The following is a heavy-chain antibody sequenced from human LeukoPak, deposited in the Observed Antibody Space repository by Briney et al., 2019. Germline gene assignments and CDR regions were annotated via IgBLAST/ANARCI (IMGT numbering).Heavy chain of an antibody. V-gene: IGHV1-46*01. J-gene: IGHJ4*02. D-gene: IGHD6-19*01. CDR2: INPSGGST. CDR3: ARDWEQWIIDY. Sequence: ASVKVSCKASGYTFTSYYMHWVRQAPGQGLEWMGIINPSGGSTSYAQKFQGRVTMTRDTSTSTVCMELSSLRSEDTAVYYCARDWEQWIIDYWGQGTLVTVSS. CDR1: GYTFTSYY.